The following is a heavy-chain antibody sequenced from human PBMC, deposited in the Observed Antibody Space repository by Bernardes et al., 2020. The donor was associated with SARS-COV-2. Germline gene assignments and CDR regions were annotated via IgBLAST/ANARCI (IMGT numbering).Heavy chain of an antibody. CDR2: ITGSDVSI. D-gene: IGHD6-19*01. J-gene: IGHJ4*02. V-gene: IGHV3-23*01. Sequence: GGSLRLSCVASGFTSRSYAMSWVRQAPGKGLDWVSGITGSDVSIYYADSVKGRFTISRDSSKNTVYLQMNSLRVEDTAVYYCAKERFGHVAGFLDHWGQGTLVTVSS. CDR3: AKERFGHVAGFLDH. CDR1: GFTSRSYA.